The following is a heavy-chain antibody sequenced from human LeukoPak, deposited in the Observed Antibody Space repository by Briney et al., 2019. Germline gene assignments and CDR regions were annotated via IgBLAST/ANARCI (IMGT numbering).Heavy chain of an antibody. D-gene: IGHD1-26*01. J-gene: IGHJ4*02. CDR2: ISGSGGST. V-gene: IGHV3-23*01. Sequence: PGGSLRLSCAASGFAFSNYAMTWVRQAPGKGLEWVSGISGSGGSTYYADSVRGRFTISRDNSKSTFDVQMNSLRAEDTAIYYCARTGVGGGYRFDYWGQGTLVTVSS. CDR1: GFAFSNYA. CDR3: ARTGVGGGYRFDY.